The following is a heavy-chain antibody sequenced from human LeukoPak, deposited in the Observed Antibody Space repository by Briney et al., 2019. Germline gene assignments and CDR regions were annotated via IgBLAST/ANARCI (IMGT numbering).Heavy chain of an antibody. J-gene: IGHJ4*02. CDR3: ARGGVYYYDSSGYLW. D-gene: IGHD3-22*01. V-gene: IGHV1-2*02. CDR2: INPNSGGT. Sequence: ASVKVSCKASGYTFTGYYMHWVRQAPGQGLEWMGWINPNSGGTNYAQKFQGRVTMTRDTSISTAYMELSRLRPDDTAVYYCARGGVYYYDSSGYLWWGQGTLVTVSS. CDR1: GYTFTGYY.